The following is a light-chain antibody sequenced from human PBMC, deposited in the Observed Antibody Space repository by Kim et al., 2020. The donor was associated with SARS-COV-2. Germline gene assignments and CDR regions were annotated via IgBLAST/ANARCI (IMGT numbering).Light chain of an antibody. CDR1: SSNIGAYYD. CDR3: QSYDSRLSGVV. Sequence: QRVTIPCTGRSSNIGAYYDVHWYQHLPGTAPKLLIYGNTNRPSGVPDRFSGSKSDTSASLTITGLQAEDEADYYCQSYDSRLSGVVFGGGTKLTVL. CDR2: GNT. J-gene: IGLJ2*01. V-gene: IGLV1-40*01.